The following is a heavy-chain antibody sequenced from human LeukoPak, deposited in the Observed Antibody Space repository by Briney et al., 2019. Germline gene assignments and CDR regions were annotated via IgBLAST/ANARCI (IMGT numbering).Heavy chain of an antibody. J-gene: IGHJ5*02. Sequence: ASVKVSCKVSGYTLTELSMHWVRQAPGKGLEWMGGFDPEDGETIYAQKFQGRVTMTEDTSTDTAYMELCSLRAEDTAVYYCATDLESRSGSYLEVWFDPWGQGTLVTVSS. V-gene: IGHV1-24*01. CDR1: GYTLTELS. D-gene: IGHD1-26*01. CDR2: FDPEDGET. CDR3: ATDLESRSGSYLEVWFDP.